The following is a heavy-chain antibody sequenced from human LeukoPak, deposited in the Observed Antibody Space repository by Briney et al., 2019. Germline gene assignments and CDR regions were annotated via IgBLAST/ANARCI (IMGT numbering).Heavy chain of an antibody. Sequence: GGSLRLSCAASGFTFSSYGMHWVRQAPGKGLEWVAVIWYDGSNKYYADSVKGRFTISRDNSKNTLYLQMNSLRAEDTAVYYCARRGYDAEWFDPWGQGTLVTVSS. CDR2: IWYDGSNK. V-gene: IGHV3-33*01. J-gene: IGHJ5*02. CDR3: ARRGYDAEWFDP. CDR1: GFTFSSYG. D-gene: IGHD5-12*01.